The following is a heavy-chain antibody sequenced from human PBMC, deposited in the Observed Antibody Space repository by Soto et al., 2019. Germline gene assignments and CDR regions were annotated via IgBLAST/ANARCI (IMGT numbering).Heavy chain of an antibody. CDR2: INPNSGGT. CDR1: GYTFTDYY. J-gene: IGHJ4*02. CDR3: ATTTVHFAPPAYLDS. Sequence: ASVKVSCKASGYTFTDYYIHWVRQAPGQGLQWMGWINPNSGGTNYEHTFQGRDSMTRDTSISTVHIHLSNLRSDDTAVYYCATTTVHFAPPAYLDSWGQGTMVTVSS. D-gene: IGHD4-17*01. V-gene: IGHV1-2*02.